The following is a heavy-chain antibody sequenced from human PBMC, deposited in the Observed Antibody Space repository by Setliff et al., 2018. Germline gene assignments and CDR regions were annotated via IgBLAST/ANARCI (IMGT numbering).Heavy chain of an antibody. Sequence: GASVKVSCKASGGTFSNYAISWVRQAPGQGLEWMGGIIPFFGTVDYTQKFQGRVTITTDESTSTAYMVLSSLRSEDTAVYYCAREGVDTRSSTDYRYYMDVWGKGTTVTVSS. J-gene: IGHJ6*03. CDR3: AREGVDTRSSTDYRYYMDV. CDR2: IIPFFGTV. V-gene: IGHV1-69*05. D-gene: IGHD5-18*01. CDR1: GGTFSNYA.